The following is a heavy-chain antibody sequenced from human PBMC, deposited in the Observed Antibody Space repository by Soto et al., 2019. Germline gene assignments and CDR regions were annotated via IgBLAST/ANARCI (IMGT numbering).Heavy chain of an antibody. J-gene: IGHJ5*02. CDR3: ARLRIATNNYKWFDP. CDR1: GAALNSGNYY. D-gene: IGHD2-21*01. CDR2: LYVTGAV. Sequence: SETLSLTCSVSGAALNSGNYYWSWIRQVPGKGLEWIGHLYVTGAVDYNPSLRDRITISQDTSERQFSLNLRLVTAADTAVYYCARLRIATNNYKWFDPWGQGTLVTVCS. V-gene: IGHV4-31*03.